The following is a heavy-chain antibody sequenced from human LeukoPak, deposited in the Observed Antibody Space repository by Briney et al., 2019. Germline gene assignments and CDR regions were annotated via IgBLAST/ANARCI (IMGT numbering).Heavy chain of an antibody. CDR1: GGSISSSSYY. D-gene: IGHD3-3*01. Sequence: PSETLSLTCTVSGGSISSSSYYWGWIRQPPGKGLEWIGSIYYSGSTYYNSSLKSRVTISVDTSKNQFSLKLSSVTAADTAVYYCARGQAGFWSGYYRSGYFDYWGQGTLVTVSS. CDR3: ARGQAGFWSGYYRSGYFDY. V-gene: IGHV4-39*07. CDR2: IYYSGST. J-gene: IGHJ4*02.